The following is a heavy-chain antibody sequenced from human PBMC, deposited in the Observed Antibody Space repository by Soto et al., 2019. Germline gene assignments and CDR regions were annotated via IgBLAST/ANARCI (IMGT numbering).Heavy chain of an antibody. CDR3: ARGIPVSGFDY. V-gene: IGHV3-49*04. D-gene: IGHD6-19*01. CDR2: IRNQTYGGTT. CDR1: GFSFGNYA. Sequence: PGGSLRLSCTASGFSFGNYAMNWVRQAPGQGLEWIGLIRNQTYGGTTQYAASVQGRFTISRDDSNSVAYLQMNSLRAEDTAVYYCARGIPVSGFDYWGQGTRVTVSS. J-gene: IGHJ4*02.